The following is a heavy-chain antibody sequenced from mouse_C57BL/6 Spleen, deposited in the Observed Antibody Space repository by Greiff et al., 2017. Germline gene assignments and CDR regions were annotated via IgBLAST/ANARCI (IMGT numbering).Heavy chain of an antibody. V-gene: IGHV1-50*01. J-gene: IGHJ2*01. CDR2: IDPSDSYT. D-gene: IGHD4-1*01. Sequence: VKLMESGAELVKPGASVKLSCKASGYTFTSYWMQWVKQRPGQGLEWIGEIDPSDSYTNYNQKFKGKATLTVDTSSSTAYMQLSSLTSEDSAVYYCAREELGRGYWGQGTTLTVSS. CDR1: GYTFTSYW. CDR3: AREELGRGY.